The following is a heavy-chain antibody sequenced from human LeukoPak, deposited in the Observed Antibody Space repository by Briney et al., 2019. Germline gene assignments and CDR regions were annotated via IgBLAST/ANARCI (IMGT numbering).Heavy chain of an antibody. V-gene: IGHV4-4*02. CDR2: IYHSEST. J-gene: IGHJ4*02. D-gene: IGHD3-10*01. CDR3: AREDSGGSGSWDY. Sequence: SETLSLTCAVSGGSINRSNWWSWVRQSPGKGLEWIGEIYHSESTNYNPSLKSRVTISVDTSKNQFSLKLSSVTAADTAVYYCAREDSGGSGSWDYWGQGTLVTVSS. CDR1: GGSINRSNW.